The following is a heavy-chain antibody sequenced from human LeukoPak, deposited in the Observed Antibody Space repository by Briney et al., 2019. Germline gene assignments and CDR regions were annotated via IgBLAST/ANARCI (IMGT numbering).Heavy chain of an antibody. CDR2: ISSNGGST. J-gene: IGHJ4*02. V-gene: IGHV3-64*01. D-gene: IGHD4-17*01. Sequence: PGRSLRLSYAATALTFSSYAMQWVRQAPGKGLEYVSAISSNGGSTYYANSVKGRFTISRDNSKNTLYLQMGSLRAEDMAVYYCARGLGDYGDYAIDYWGQGTLVIVSS. CDR1: ALTFSSYA. CDR3: ARGLGDYGDYAIDY.